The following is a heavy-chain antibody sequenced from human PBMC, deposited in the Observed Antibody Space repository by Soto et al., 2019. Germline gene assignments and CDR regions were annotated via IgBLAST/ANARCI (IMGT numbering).Heavy chain of an antibody. Sequence: QVQLVQSGAEVKKPGSSVKVSCKASGGTFSSYAISWVRQAPGQGLELMGGIIPIFGTANYAQKFQGRVTITADESTSTAYMELSSLRSEDTAVYYCARDRSLHSGTKYYFDYWGQGTLVTVSS. J-gene: IGHJ4*02. D-gene: IGHD1-26*01. CDR1: GGTFSSYA. CDR2: IIPIFGTA. V-gene: IGHV1-69*12. CDR3: ARDRSLHSGTKYYFDY.